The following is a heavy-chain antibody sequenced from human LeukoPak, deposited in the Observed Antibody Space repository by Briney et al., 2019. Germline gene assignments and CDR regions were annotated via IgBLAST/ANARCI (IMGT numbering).Heavy chain of an antibody. Sequence: PGGSLRLSCAASGCSFSRHWMTWVRRAPGKGLEWVANIKEDGTKTYYVDSVKGRFTVSRDNAQNSLYLQMNSLTPEDTAVYYCTTEGEVVRGVSLDCWGQGTLVTVSS. J-gene: IGHJ4*02. D-gene: IGHD3-10*01. CDR3: TTEGEVVRGVSLDC. CDR2: IKEDGTKT. CDR1: GCSFSRHW. V-gene: IGHV3-7*04.